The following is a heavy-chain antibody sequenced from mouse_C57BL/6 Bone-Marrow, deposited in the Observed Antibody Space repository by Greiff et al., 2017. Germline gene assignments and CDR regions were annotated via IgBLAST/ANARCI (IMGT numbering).Heavy chain of an antibody. Sequence: EVKVVESGEGLVKPGGSLKLSCAASGFTFSSYAMSWVRQTPEKRLEWVAYISSGGDYIYYADTVKGRFTISRDNARNTQYLQRSSLKSENTAMYYCTSCYYGNYGAYWGQGTLVTVSA. CDR2: ISSGGDYI. D-gene: IGHD2-1*01. J-gene: IGHJ3*01. V-gene: IGHV5-9-1*02. CDR1: GFTFSSYA. CDR3: TSCYYGNYGAY.